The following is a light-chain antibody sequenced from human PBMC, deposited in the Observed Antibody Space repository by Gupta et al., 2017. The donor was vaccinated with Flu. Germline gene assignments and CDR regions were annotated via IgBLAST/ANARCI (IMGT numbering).Light chain of an antibody. CDR2: ATS. Sequence: PGERATLSCRASQSLISSFLVWYQQKPGQAPRVLLFATSTRATGTPDRFSGSGSGTDFTLTISRLEPEDSAVYFCQQYGTSPWTFGQGTKVEIK. V-gene: IGKV3-20*01. CDR3: QQYGTSPWT. CDR1: QSLISSF. J-gene: IGKJ1*01.